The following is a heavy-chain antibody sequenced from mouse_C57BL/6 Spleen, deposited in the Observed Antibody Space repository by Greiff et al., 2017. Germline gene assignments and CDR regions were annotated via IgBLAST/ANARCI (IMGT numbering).Heavy chain of an antibody. CDR1: GYTFTSYW. D-gene: IGHD1-1*01. CDR2: INPSSGYT. V-gene: IGHV1-7*01. J-gene: IGHJ2*01. Sequence: VQLQQSGPELVTPGASVKLSCKASGYTFTSYWMHWVKQRPGQGLEWIGYINPSSGYTKYNQKFKEKATLTADKYSSTAYMQLSSLTYEDSAVYYCAKDGSNFLDYWGQGTTLTVSS. CDR3: AKDGSNFLDY.